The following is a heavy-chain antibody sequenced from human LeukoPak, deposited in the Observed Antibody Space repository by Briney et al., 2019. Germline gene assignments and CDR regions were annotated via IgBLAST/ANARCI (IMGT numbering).Heavy chain of an antibody. CDR2: ISYDGSNK. D-gene: IGHD3-22*01. V-gene: IGHV3-30*18. CDR3: AKPDSSGLYYYYYYGMDV. CDR1: GFTFSSYG. Sequence: PGRSLRLSCAASGFTFSSYGMHWVRQAPGKGLEWVAVISYDGSNKYYADSVKGRFTISRDNSKNTLYLQMNSLRAEDTAVYYCAKPDSSGLYYYYYYGMDVWGQGTTVTVSS. J-gene: IGHJ6*02.